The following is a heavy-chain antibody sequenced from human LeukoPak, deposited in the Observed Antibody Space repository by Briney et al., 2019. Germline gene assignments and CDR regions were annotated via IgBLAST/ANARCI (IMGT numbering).Heavy chain of an antibody. J-gene: IGHJ4*02. D-gene: IGHD3-22*01. CDR1: GFTFSSYA. CDR3: ARDYYDSSGYSDY. Sequence: TGRSLRLSCAASGFTFSSYAMHWVRQAPGKGLEWVAVISYDGSNKYYADSVKGRFTISRDNAKNSLYLQMNSLRAEDTAVYYCARDYYDSSGYSDYWGQGTLVTVSS. V-gene: IGHV3-30-3*01. CDR2: ISYDGSNK.